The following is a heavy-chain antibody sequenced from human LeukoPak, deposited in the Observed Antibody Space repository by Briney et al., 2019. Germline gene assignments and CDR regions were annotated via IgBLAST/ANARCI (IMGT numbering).Heavy chain of an antibody. V-gene: IGHV3-23*01. D-gene: IGHD2/OR15-2a*01. CDR2: ISGSGANT. CDR3: AKYSDSTGAHYFDY. CDR1: GFTFSSYA. Sequence: GGSLRLSCAASGFTFSSYAMTWVRQAPGKGLEWVSTISGSGANTYYADSVKGRFTISRDNSKNTLSLQMNSLRVEDTALYYCAKYSDSTGAHYFDYWGQGTLVTVSS. J-gene: IGHJ4*02.